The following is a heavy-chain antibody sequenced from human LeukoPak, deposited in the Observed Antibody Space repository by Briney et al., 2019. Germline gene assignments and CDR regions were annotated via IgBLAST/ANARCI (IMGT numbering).Heavy chain of an antibody. D-gene: IGHD3-9*01. V-gene: IGHV4-34*01. J-gene: IGHJ6*02. CDR1: GGSFSGYY. Sequence: SGTLSLTCAVYGGSFSGYYWSWIRQPPGKGLEWIGEINHSGSTNYNPSLKSRVTISVDTSKNQFSLKLSSVTAADTAVYYCARGSSDILTGYFSYYYYYGMDVWGQGTTVTVSS. CDR3: ARGSSDILTGYFSYYYYYGMDV. CDR2: INHSGST.